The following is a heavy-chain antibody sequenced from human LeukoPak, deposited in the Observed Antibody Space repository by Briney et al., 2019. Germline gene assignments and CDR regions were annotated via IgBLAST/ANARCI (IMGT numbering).Heavy chain of an antibody. D-gene: IGHD3-22*01. V-gene: IGHV3-23*01. CDR2: ISGSGGST. CDR3: AKGAGWLLLKPRVIDY. Sequence: GGTLRLSCAASGFTFSSYGMSWVRQAPGKGLEWVSAISGSGGSTYYADSVKGRFTISRDNSKNTLYLQMNSLRAEDTAVYYCAKGAGWLLLKPRVIDYWGQGTLVTVSS. J-gene: IGHJ4*02. CDR1: GFTFSSYG.